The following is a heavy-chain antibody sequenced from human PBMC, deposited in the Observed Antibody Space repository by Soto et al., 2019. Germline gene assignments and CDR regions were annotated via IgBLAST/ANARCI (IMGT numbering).Heavy chain of an antibody. J-gene: IGHJ6*02. D-gene: IGHD3-10*01. Sequence: QVQLQESGPGLVKPSETLSLTCTVSSDSRSSHKWSWIRQPPGKGLEWIGYIDNVGGNSHNPSLRSLVNMSVDKSTLPFTLKLISVTAADTAVYYSVRQGFGVLHGLVDVWGQGTMVTVSS. CDR2: IDNVGGN. CDR1: SDSRSSHK. V-gene: IGHV4-59*08. CDR3: VRQGFGVLHGLVDV.